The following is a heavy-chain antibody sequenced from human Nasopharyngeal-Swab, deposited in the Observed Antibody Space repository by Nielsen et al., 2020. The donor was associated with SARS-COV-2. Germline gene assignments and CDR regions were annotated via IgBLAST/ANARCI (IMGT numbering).Heavy chain of an antibody. V-gene: IGHV4-39*07. CDR3: ARDNAYCSAARCENWFDP. CDR2: IHYTGST. J-gene: IGHJ5*02. Sequence: SETLSLTCTVSGGSISSSSYYWGWIRQPPGKGLEWIGSIHYTGSTYYNSSLKSRVTMSVDTSKNQFSLKLSSVTAAYTAVYYCARDNAYCSAARCENWFDPWGQGTLVTVSS. D-gene: IGHD2-15*01. CDR1: GGSISSSSYY.